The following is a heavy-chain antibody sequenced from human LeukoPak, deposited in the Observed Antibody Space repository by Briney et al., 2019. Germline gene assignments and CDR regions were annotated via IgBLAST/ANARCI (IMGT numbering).Heavy chain of an antibody. CDR2: IIPIFGTA. CDR1: GYTFTSYY. Sequence: GASVKVSCKASGYTFTSYYMHWVRQAPGQGLEWMGGIIPIFGTANYAQKFQGRVTITADESTSTAYMELSSLRSEDTAVYYCARGNGGYCSSTSCYIPSSWGQGTLVTVSS. J-gene: IGHJ5*02. CDR3: ARGNGGYCSSTSCYIPSS. D-gene: IGHD2-2*02. V-gene: IGHV1-69*13.